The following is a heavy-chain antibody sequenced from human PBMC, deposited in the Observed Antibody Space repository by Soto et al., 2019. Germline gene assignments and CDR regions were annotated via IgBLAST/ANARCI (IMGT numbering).Heavy chain of an antibody. CDR1: GYTFTSYY. V-gene: IGHV1-46*03. J-gene: IGHJ3*02. Sequence: QVQLVQSGAEVKKPGASVKVSCKASGYTFTSYYMHWVRQAPGQGLEWMGIINPSGGSTSYAQKXQARVTMTRAXXTXTXXMELSSLRSEDTAVYYCARPGIAAAGRLRPRAFDIWGQGTMVTVSS. CDR2: INPSGGST. D-gene: IGHD6-13*01. CDR3: ARPGIAAAGRLRPRAFDI.